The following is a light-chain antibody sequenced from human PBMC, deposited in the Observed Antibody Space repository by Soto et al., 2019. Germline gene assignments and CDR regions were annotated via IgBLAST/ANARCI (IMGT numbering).Light chain of an antibody. J-gene: IGKJ4*01. CDR2: DTS. Sequence: EIVLTQSPATLSLSPGERATFSCRASQSVSIYLAWYQQKPGQAPRLLIYDTSNRATGIPARFSGSGSGTDFTLTISSLEPEDFAIYYCQHRSNWPPTFGGGTKVEIK. CDR3: QHRSNWPPT. CDR1: QSVSIY. V-gene: IGKV3-11*01.